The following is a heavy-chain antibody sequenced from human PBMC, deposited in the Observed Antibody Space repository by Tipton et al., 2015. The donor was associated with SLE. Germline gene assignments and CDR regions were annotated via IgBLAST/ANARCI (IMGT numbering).Heavy chain of an antibody. J-gene: IGHJ3*02. CDR2: IYPTDSDT. CDR3: ASWPRWDAFDI. Sequence: SLRLSCAASGFTFNDQRMTWVRQAPGKGLEWMGLIYPTDSDTRYSPSFQGQVSISADMSTYTAYLQWSSLKASDSAIYYCASWPRWDAFDIWGQGTMVTVYS. V-gene: IGHV5-51*01. CDR1: GFTFNDQR.